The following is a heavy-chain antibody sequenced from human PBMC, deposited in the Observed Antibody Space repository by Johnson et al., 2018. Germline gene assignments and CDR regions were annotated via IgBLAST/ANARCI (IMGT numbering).Heavy chain of an antibody. CDR2: ISPRTNTI. V-gene: IGHV3-11*01. Sequence: QVQLVQSGGGLVKPGGSXRLSCAASGFTFSDYYMSWIRQAPGKGLEWVSYISPRTNTIYYVDSVKGRYTISRDNAKNSLYRQMNSMKAEETAVYYCARCMYGMDVWGQGTTVTGSS. CDR3: ARCMYGMDV. CDR1: GFTFSDYY. J-gene: IGHJ6*02.